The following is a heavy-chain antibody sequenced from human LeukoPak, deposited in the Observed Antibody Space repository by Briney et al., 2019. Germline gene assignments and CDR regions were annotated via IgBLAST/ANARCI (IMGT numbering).Heavy chain of an antibody. CDR3: ARLPKYYYDNSDYSGYYFDY. CDR2: IYYSGST. D-gene: IGHD3-22*01. V-gene: IGHV4-39*01. CDR1: GRYISSSSYY. Sequence: SETLSLTCTVSGRYISSSSYYWGWSRQPPGKGVEWIGSIYYSGSTYYNPSIKSRATISVDTPKTQSSLKPRSVTAADTAVYYCARLPKYYYDNSDYSGYYFDYWGQGTLVTVSS. J-gene: IGHJ4*02.